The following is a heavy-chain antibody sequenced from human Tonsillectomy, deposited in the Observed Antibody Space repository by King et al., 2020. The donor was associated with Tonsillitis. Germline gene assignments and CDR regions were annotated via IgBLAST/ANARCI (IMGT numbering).Heavy chain of an antibody. D-gene: IGHD3-3*01. Sequence: VQLQESGPGLVKPSETLSLTCTVSGGSISSYYWSWIRQPPGKGLEWIGYIYYSVSTNSNPSLKSRVTILVDTSKNELSLKVSSVTAADTAVYYCARNAPEVLNAFWSGYTYYYYYMDVWGKGTTVTVSS. CDR2: IYYSVST. CDR1: GGSISSYY. V-gene: IGHV4-59*01. J-gene: IGHJ6*03. CDR3: ARNAPEVLNAFWSGYTYYYYYMDV.